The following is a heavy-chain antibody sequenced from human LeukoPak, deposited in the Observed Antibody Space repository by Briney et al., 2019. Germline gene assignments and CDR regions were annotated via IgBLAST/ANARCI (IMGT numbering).Heavy chain of an antibody. CDR1: GFTFSSYS. Sequence: GGSLRLSCAASGFTFSSYSINWVRQAPGKGLEWVSSISGTGIYIYYADSLKGRFTISRDNAKNSLYPQMNSLRAEDTAVYYCARGRTGGTTEGFDYWGQGTLVTVSS. CDR3: ARGRTGGTTEGFDY. D-gene: IGHD1-7*01. J-gene: IGHJ4*02. V-gene: IGHV3-21*01. CDR2: ISGTGIYI.